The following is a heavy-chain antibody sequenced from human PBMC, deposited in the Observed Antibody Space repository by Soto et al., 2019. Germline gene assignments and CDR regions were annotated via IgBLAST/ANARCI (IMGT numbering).Heavy chain of an antibody. CDR2: ISFDGSNK. J-gene: IGHJ6*02. CDR1: GFSRYG. V-gene: IGHV3-30*18. CDR3: ANSFQGHLDLDHGMDV. D-gene: IGHD3-16*01. Sequence: QVQLVESGGGVVQPGRSLRLSCAASGFSRYGIHWVRQAPGKGLEWVAVISFDGSNKYYADTMKGRFTVSRDNSKSTFYLQMNSLTGADTAVYYCANSFQGHLDLDHGMDVWGQGTTVTVS.